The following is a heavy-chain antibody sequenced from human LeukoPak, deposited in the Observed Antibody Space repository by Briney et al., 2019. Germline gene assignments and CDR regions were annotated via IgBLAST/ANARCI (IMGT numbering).Heavy chain of an antibody. CDR2: ISSSSSYI. CDR3: ARAPNSSGWA. J-gene: IGHJ3*01. Sequence: PGGSLRLSCAASGFTVSSNYMTWVRQAPGKGLEWVSSISSSSSYIYYADSVKGRFTISRDNAKNSLYLQMNSLRAEDTAVYYCARAPNSSGWAWGQGTMVTVSS. CDR1: GFTVSSNY. V-gene: IGHV3-21*01. D-gene: IGHD6-19*01.